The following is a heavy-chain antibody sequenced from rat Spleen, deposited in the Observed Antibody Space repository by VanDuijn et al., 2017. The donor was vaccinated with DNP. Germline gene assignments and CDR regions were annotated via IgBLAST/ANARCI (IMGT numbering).Heavy chain of an antibody. J-gene: IGHJ3*01. V-gene: IGHV4-2*01. CDR1: GFDFNDYW. CDR2: INKDSSTI. CDR3: ATHGAYIGLNWFAY. Sequence: EVKLVESGGGLVQPGRSLKLSCAASGFDFNDYWMGWVRQAPGKGLEWIGEINKDSSTIKYSPSLRDKFTISRDNAQNTLYLQMSKLGSEDTATYYCATHGAYIGLNWFAYWGQGTLVTVSS. D-gene: IGHD1-7*01.